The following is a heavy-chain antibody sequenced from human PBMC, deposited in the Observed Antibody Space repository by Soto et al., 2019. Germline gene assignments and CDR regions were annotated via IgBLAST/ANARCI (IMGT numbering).Heavy chain of an antibody. Sequence: PVGSRSLPCAASGFPFSDHYMLLIRQAPGKGLEWVSYISSSGSTIYYADSVKGRFTISRDNAKNSLYLQMNSLRAEDTAVYYCARDRSYSGYLSRKYYSDMDGWGKGTTVT. V-gene: IGHV3-11*01. CDR3: ARDRSYSGYLSRKYYSDMDG. J-gene: IGHJ6*04. CDR1: GFPFSDHY. CDR2: ISSSGSTI. D-gene: IGHD5-12*01.